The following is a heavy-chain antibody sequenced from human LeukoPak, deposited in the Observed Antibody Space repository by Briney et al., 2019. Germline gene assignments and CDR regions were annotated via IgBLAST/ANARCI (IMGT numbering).Heavy chain of an antibody. D-gene: IGHD1-26*01. V-gene: IGHV3-21*01. Sequence: GGSLRLSCAASGFTFSSYSMNWVRQAPGKGLEWVSSISSSSSYIYYADSVKGRFTISRDNAKNSLYLQMNSLRAEDTAVYYCTRGGQSGGYIYWGQGTLVTVSS. CDR2: ISSSSSYI. CDR1: GFTFSSYS. CDR3: TRGGQSGGYIY. J-gene: IGHJ4*02.